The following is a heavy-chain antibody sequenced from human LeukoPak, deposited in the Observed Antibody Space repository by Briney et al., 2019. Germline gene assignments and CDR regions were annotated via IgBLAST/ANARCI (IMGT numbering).Heavy chain of an antibody. J-gene: IGHJ3*02. CDR1: GGSISSYY. V-gene: IGHV4-4*07. CDR3: ARHDRTYSSGYVVNAFDI. CDR2: IYTSGST. D-gene: IGHD5-18*01. Sequence: PSETLSLTCTVSGGSISSYYWSWIRQPAGKGLEWIGRIYTSGSTNYNPSLKSRVTMSVDTSKNQFSLKLSSVIAADTALYYCARHDRTYSSGYVVNAFDIWGRGTMVPVSS.